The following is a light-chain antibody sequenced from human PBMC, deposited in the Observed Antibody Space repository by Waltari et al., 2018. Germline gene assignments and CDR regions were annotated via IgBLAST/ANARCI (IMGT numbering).Light chain of an antibody. CDR1: QSISRY. Sequence: EIMLTQSPGTLSLSPGERATLSCRASQSISRYLAWYQHKPGQATRILIYDASSRATGIPDRFSGSGSGTDFSLTISRLEPEDFAVYYCQKYGTLPATFGQGTKVEIK. V-gene: IGKV3-20*01. J-gene: IGKJ1*01. CDR3: QKYGTLPAT. CDR2: DAS.